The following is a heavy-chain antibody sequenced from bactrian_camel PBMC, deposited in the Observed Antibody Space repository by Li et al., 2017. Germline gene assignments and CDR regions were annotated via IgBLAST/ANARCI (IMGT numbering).Heavy chain of an antibody. V-gene: IGHV3S55*01. J-gene: IGHJ4*01. CDR2: IDSDGRL. D-gene: IGHD2*01. CDR3: AAGRLRNGYCYSLLNRLAYNN. Sequence: HVQLVESGGGTVQAGGSLRLSCGASGYTYSSYCLGWFRQAPGKEREGVASIDSDGRLNYADSVRGRFTISKDNATNTLYLQMDSLKPEDSAMYYCAAGRLRNGYCYSLLNRLAYNNWGQGTQVTVS. CDR1: GYTYSSYC.